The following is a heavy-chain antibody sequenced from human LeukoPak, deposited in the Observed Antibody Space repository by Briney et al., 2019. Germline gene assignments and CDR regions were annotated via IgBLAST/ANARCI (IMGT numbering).Heavy chain of an antibody. J-gene: IGHJ4*02. CDR2: IYYSGST. Sequence: SETLSLTCAVYGGSFSGYYWSWIRQPPGKGLEWIGSIYYSGSTYYNPSLKSRVTISVDTSKNQFSLKLSSVTAADTAVYYCASIYGAGRDYWGQGTLVTVSS. CDR3: ASIYGAGRDY. CDR1: GGSFSGYY. D-gene: IGHD4-17*01. V-gene: IGHV4-34*01.